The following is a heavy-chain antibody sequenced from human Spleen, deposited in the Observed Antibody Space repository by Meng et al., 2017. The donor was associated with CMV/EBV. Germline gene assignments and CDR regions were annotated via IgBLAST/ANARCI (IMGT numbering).Heavy chain of an antibody. V-gene: IGHV4-4*07. CDR2: IYTSGST. J-gene: IGHJ4*02. D-gene: IGHD1-26*01. CDR3: AKTGGSYNY. CDR1: GGSICSYY. Sequence: RGWGPGRGMPSVTLSLTCSVSGGSICSYYWSWIRQPAGKGLEWIVRIYTSGSTNYNPSLKSRVTMSVDTSKNQFSLKLSSVTAADTAVYYCAKTGGSYNYWGQGTLVTVSS.